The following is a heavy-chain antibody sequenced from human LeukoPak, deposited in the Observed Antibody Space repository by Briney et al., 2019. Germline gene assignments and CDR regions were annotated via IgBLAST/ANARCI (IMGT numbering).Heavy chain of an antibody. D-gene: IGHD3-9*01. CDR3: ARHSENFDWLLYFDY. CDR1: GYSFTSYW. Sequence: GESLKISCKGSGYSFTSYWIGWVRQMPGKGLEWMGIIYPGDSDTRYSPSFQGQVTISADKSISTAYLQWSSLKASDTAMYYCARHSENFDWLLYFDYWGQETLVTVSS. V-gene: IGHV5-51*01. CDR2: IYPGDSDT. J-gene: IGHJ4*02.